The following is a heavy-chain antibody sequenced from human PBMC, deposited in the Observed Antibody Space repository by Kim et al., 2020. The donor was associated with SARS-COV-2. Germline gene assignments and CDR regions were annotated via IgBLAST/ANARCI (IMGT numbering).Heavy chain of an antibody. CDR2: IIPIFGTA. V-gene: IGHV1-69*13. CDR3: AVAIRSDYCSSTSCYVDY. Sequence: SVKVSCKASGGTFSSYAISWVRQAPGQGLEWMGGIIPIFGTANYAQKFQGRVTITADESTSTAYMELSSLRSEDTAVYYCAVAIRSDYCSSTSCYVDYWGQGTLVTVSS. D-gene: IGHD2-2*01. J-gene: IGHJ4*02. CDR1: GGTFSSYA.